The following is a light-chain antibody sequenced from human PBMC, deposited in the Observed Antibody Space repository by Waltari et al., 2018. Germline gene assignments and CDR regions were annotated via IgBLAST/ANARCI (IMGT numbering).Light chain of an antibody. V-gene: IGLV2-23*02. CDR2: QVT. J-gene: IGLJ2*01. CDR1: SNDVGYFYL. CDR3: SSYAGDNRLI. Sequence: QSALTQPASVSGSPGQSITISCTGTSNDVGYFYLVYWYQQHPGKAPKLLIYQVTKRPSEISYRFYGSKSGSTASLTISGLQSEDEADYYCSSYAGDNRLIFGGGTKVTVL.